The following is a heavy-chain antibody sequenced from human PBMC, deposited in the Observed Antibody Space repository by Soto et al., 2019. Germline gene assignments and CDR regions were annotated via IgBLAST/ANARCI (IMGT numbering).Heavy chain of an antibody. D-gene: IGHD6-13*01. CDR1: GFTFSSYS. V-gene: IGHV3-21*01. CDR3: ARDLIADFPFVYYGMAV. J-gene: IGHJ6*02. CDR2: ISSSSSYI. Sequence: GGSLRLSCAASGFTFSSYSMNWVRQAPGKGLEWVSSISSSSSYIYYADSVKGRFTISRDNAKNSLYLQMNSLRAEDTAVYYCARDLIADFPFVYYGMAVWGQGTTVTVSS.